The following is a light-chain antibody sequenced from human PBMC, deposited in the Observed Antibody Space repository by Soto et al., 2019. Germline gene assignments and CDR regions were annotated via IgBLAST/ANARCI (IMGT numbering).Light chain of an antibody. CDR3: QAYDYSLTAFV. CDR2: GNR. Sequence: QSVLTQPPSVSGVPGQRVTISCTGNNSNLGAGYDVHWYQQLPGAAPKLVVFGNRNRPSGVPERFSGSKSGTSASLAITGLQAEDEADYYCQAYDYSLTAFVFGVGTKVTVL. CDR1: NSNLGAGYD. V-gene: IGLV1-40*01. J-gene: IGLJ3*02.